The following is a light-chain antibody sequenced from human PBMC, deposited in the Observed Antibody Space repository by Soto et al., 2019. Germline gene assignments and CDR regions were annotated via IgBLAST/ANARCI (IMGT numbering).Light chain of an antibody. CDR3: SSYAGSNTVV. Sequence: QSVLTQPPSASGSPGQSVTISCTGTSSDVGFYNYVSWYQQHPGKAPKLMIHEVTKRPSGVPDRFSGSKSGNTASLTVSGLQAEDEADYYCSSYAGSNTVVFGGGTKLTVL. CDR1: SSDVGFYNY. CDR2: EVT. J-gene: IGLJ2*01. V-gene: IGLV2-8*01.